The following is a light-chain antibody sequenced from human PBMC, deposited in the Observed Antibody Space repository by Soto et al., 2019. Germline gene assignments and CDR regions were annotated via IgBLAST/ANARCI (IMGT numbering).Light chain of an antibody. CDR2: GAS. CDR3: QQYGTSPYT. Sequence: EIVLTQSPGTLSLSPGERATLSCRASQSVSSNYLAWYQKSPGQPPSLLIYGASNRANGVPDRFSGSGSGTDFTLTISRPEPEDFSVYYCQQYGTSPYTFGQGTKLEIK. CDR1: QSVSSNY. V-gene: IGKV3-20*01. J-gene: IGKJ2*01.